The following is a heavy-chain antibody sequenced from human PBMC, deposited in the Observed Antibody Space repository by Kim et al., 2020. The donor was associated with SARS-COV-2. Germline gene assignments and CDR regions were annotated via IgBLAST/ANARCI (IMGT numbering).Heavy chain of an antibody. D-gene: IGHD1-26*01. V-gene: IGHV3-21*01. Sequence: GGSLRLSCAASGFTFSSYSMNWVRQAPGKGLEWVSSISSSSSYIYYADSVKGRFTISRDNAKNSLYLQMNSLRAEDTAVYYCARVWEPRPTGFYYYYGMDVWGQGTTVTVSS. CDR1: GFTFSSYS. CDR2: ISSSSSYI. J-gene: IGHJ6*02. CDR3: ARVWEPRPTGFYYYYGMDV.